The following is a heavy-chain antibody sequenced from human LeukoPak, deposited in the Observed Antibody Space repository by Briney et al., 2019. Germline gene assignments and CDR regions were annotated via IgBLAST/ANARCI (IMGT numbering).Heavy chain of an antibody. J-gene: IGHJ4*02. CDR3: ARSKYRGYSYGYSADY. V-gene: IGHV4-38-2*02. D-gene: IGHD5-18*01. CDR1: GYSISSGYY. Sequence: SEALSLTCTVSGYSISSGYYWGWIRQPPGKGLEGIGSIYYSGSTYYNPSLKSRVTISVDTSKNQFSLKLSSVTAADTAVYYCARSKYRGYSYGYSADYWGQGTLVTVSS. CDR2: IYYSGST.